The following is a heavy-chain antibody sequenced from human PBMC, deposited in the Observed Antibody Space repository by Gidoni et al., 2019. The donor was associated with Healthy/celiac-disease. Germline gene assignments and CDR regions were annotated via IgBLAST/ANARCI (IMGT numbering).Heavy chain of an antibody. Sequence: SCAASGFTFSDYYMSWIRQAPGKGLEWVSYISSSGSTIYYADSVKGRFTISRDNAKNSLYLQMNSLRAEDTAVYYCARTQKGYEVIAYGAFDIWGQGTMVTVSS. V-gene: IGHV3-11*01. CDR3: ARTQKGYEVIAYGAFDI. CDR1: GFTFSDYY. CDR2: ISSSGSTI. D-gene: IGHD2-21*01. J-gene: IGHJ3*02.